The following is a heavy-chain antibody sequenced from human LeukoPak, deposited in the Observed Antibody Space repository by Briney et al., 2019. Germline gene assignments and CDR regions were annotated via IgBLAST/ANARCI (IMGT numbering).Heavy chain of an antibody. J-gene: IGHJ6*03. CDR1: GFTFSSYE. CDR2: ISSSGSTI. CDR3: AREDYYGHYYMDV. V-gene: IGHV3-48*03. Sequence: GGSLRLSCAASGFTFSSYEMNWVRQAPGKGLEWVSYISSSGSTIYYADSVKGRFTISRDNAKNSLYLQMNSLRAEDTAVYYCAREDYYGHYYMDVWGKGTTVTISS. D-gene: IGHD3-10*01.